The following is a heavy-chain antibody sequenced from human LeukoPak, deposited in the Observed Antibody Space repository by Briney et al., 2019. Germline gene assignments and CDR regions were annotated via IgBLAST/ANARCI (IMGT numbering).Heavy chain of an antibody. CDR3: ARVPLHDRNDYYYPH. CDR2: INAGNDNA. CDR1: GYTFTDYG. D-gene: IGHD3-22*01. Sequence: ASVKVSCKASGYTFTDYGMHWVRQAPGQRLEWMAWINAGNDNAKYSQKFQGRVTITRDTSASTAYMELSSLRSEDTAVYYCARVPLHDRNDYYYPHWGQGTVVTVSS. V-gene: IGHV1-3*01. J-gene: IGHJ1*01.